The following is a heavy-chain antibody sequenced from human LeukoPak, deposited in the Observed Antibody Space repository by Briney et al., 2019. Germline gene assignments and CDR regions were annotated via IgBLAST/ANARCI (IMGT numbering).Heavy chain of an antibody. CDR3: ASLSEYCSAGSCYLGWFDP. CDR1: GGSIRSGSDY. J-gene: IGHJ5*02. D-gene: IGHD2-15*01. CDR2: IYTSGST. V-gene: IGHV4-61*02. Sequence: SETLSLTCTVSGGSIRSGSDYWSWIRQPAGKGLEWIGRIYTSGSTNYNPSLKSRVTISVDTSKNQFSLKLSSVTAADTAVYYCASLSEYCSAGSCYLGWFDPWGQGTLVTVSS.